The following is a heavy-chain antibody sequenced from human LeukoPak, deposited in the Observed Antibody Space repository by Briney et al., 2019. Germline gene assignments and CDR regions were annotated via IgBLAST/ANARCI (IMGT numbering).Heavy chain of an antibody. Sequence: KPSETLSLTCTVSGVSISSSNSYWGWIRQPPGKGLEWIGSIYYTGNTYYNASLKSQVTISIDTSKNQISLRLTSVTVTDTAMYYCARQTGSGLFTLPGGQGTLVTVSS. D-gene: IGHD3/OR15-3a*01. CDR3: ARQTGSGLFTLP. V-gene: IGHV4-39*01. CDR1: GVSISSSNSY. CDR2: IYYTGNT. J-gene: IGHJ4*02.